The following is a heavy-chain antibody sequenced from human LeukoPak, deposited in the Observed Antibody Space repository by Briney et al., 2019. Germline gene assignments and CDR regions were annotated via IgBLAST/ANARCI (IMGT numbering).Heavy chain of an antibody. J-gene: IGHJ4*02. D-gene: IGHD3-10*01. V-gene: IGHV2-70*11. CDR1: GFSLSLSGMC. CDR2: IDWNDDK. Sequence: ESGPTLVNPTETLTLTCTFSGFSLSLSGMCVSWIRQAPWKALEWLARIDWNDDKYYITSLKTRLTISKDTSKNQVVLTMTNMDPVDTATYYCARIRRDLNYYGSGSSYFDYWGQGGLVTVSS. CDR3: ARIRRDLNYYGSGSSYFDY.